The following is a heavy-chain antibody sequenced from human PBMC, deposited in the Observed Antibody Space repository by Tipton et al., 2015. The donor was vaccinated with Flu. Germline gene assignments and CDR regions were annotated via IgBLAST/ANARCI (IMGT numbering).Heavy chain of an antibody. CDR2: ISRGGSA. CDR1: GDSMRRDYF. J-gene: IGHJ5*01. V-gene: IGHV4-38-2*02. CDR3: ARRDYSNYVSEPKNWFDF. Sequence: TLSLTCTVSGDSMRRDYFWGWIRQAPGKGLEWIGQISRGGSAYYNSSLQSRVTISVDSSRNRFSLQVKSVTAADTAIYYCARRDYSNYVSEPKNWFDFWGQGILVTVSS. D-gene: IGHD4-11*01.